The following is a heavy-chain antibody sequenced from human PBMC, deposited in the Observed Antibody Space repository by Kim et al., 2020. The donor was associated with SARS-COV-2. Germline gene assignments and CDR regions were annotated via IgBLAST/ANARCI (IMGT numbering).Heavy chain of an antibody. Sequence: STYYNPSLKSRVTKTVDTSKNRFSLKLSSVTAADTAVYYCASLPYYDSRPIWGQGTLVTVSS. CDR3: ASLPYYDSRPI. V-gene: IGHV4-30-2*05. J-gene: IGHJ4*02. D-gene: IGHD3-22*01. CDR2: ST.